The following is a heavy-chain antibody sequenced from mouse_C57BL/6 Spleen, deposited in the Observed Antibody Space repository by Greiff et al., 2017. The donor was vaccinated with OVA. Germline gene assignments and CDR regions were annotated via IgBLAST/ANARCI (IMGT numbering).Heavy chain of an antibody. CDR3: ARGLRGY. Sequence: EVKLQQSGPELVKPGASVKISCKASGYTFTDYYMNWVKQSHGKSLEWIGDINPNNGGTSYNQKFKGKATLTVDKSSSTAYMELRSLTSEDSAVYYCARGLRGYWGQGTTLTVSS. J-gene: IGHJ2*01. D-gene: IGHD2-4*01. CDR1: GYTFTDYY. V-gene: IGHV1-26*01. CDR2: INPNNGGT.